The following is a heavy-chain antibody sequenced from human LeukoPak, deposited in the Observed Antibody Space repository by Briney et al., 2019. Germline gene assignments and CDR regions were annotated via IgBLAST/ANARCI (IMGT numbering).Heavy chain of an antibody. Sequence: GRSLRLSCAASGFTFSSYGMHWVRQAPGKGLEWVAFIRYDGSNKYYADSVKGRFTISRDNSKNTLYLQMNSLRAEDTAVYYCAKDHNILLWFGELGDFDYWGQGTLVTVSS. D-gene: IGHD3-10*01. CDR3: AKDHNILLWFGELGDFDY. J-gene: IGHJ4*02. CDR1: GFTFSSYG. V-gene: IGHV3-30*02. CDR2: IRYDGSNK.